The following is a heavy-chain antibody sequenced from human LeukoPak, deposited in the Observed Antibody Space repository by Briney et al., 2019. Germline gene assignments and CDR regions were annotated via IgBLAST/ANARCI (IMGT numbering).Heavy chain of an antibody. J-gene: IGHJ4*02. D-gene: IGHD3-10*01. CDR1: GYTFSNHG. V-gene: IGHV1-18*04. Sequence: ASVKVSCKASGYTFSNHGITWVRKAPGQGLEWMGWISGYNGNTKSAQKFQGRLAMTRDTSTSTAYMELGSLTSEVTALYYCARGRVRFGEFSXAFDSWGQGTLITVSS. CDR3: ARGRVRFGEFSXAFDS. CDR2: ISGYNGNT.